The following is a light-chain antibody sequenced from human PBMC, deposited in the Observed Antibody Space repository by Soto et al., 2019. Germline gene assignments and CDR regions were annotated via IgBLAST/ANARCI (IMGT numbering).Light chain of an antibody. CDR1: QSITNY. Sequence: DIRITQSPASLSSPVGDRVTITCRASQSITNYLNWYQHKPGQAPNLLIYAASSLESGVPSRFSGSGSGTEFTLTISSLQPDDFATYYCQQYNSYSRTFGQGTKVDIK. CDR2: AAS. J-gene: IGKJ1*01. CDR3: QQYNSYSRT. V-gene: IGKV1-5*01.